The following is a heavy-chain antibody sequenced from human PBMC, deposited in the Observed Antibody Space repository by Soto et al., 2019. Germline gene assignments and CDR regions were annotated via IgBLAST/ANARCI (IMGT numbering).Heavy chain of an antibody. CDR1: GYTFTSYA. V-gene: IGHV1-3*01. CDR2: INAGNGNT. D-gene: IGHD2-2*01. CDR3: ASKYCSSTRCRTPKYYYYGMDV. J-gene: IGHJ6*02. Sequence: ASVKVSCKASGYTFTSYAMHWVRQAPGQRLEWMGWINAGNGNTKYSQKFQGRVTITRDTSASTAYMELSSLRSEDTAVYYCASKYCSSTRCRTPKYYYYGMDVWGQGTTVTVSS.